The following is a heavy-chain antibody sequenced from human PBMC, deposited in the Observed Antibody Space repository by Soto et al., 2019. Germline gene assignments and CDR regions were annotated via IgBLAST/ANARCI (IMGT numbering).Heavy chain of an antibody. CDR3: ARTVYSSSSGLGY. CDR1: GYTFTSYG. V-gene: IGHV1-18*01. CDR2: ISAYNGNT. J-gene: IGHJ4*02. D-gene: IGHD6-6*01. Sequence: ASVKVSCKASGYTFTSYGISWVRQAPGQGLEWMGWISAYNGNTNYAQKLQGRVTISVDTSKNQFSLKLSSVTAADTAVYYCARTVYSSSSGLGYWGQGTLVTVSS.